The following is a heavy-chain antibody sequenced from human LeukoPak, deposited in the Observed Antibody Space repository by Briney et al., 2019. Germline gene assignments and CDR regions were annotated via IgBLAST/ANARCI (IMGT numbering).Heavy chain of an antibody. V-gene: IGHV4-59*01. J-gene: IGHJ6*02. Sequence: SETLSLTCTVSGGSISSYYWSWIRQPPGKGLELIGYIYDSGSTNYNPSLKSRVTISVDTSKNQFSLQLSSVTAADTAVYYCARVGGTNYYYYGMDVWGQGTTVTVSS. CDR1: GGSISSYY. CDR3: ARVGGTNYYYYGMDV. CDR2: IYDSGST. D-gene: IGHD1-1*01.